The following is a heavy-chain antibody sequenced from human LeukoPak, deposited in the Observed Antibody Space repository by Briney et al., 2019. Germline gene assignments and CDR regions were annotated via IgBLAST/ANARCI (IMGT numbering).Heavy chain of an antibody. D-gene: IGHD3-16*01. Sequence: GGSLRLSCAASGFTFSSYAMSWVRQAPGKGLEWVANIKQDGSERNYVDSVKGRFTISRDNAKNSLYLQMNSLRAEDTAVYYCAKDTPVGGYWGQGTLVTVSS. CDR2: IKQDGSER. V-gene: IGHV3-7*03. J-gene: IGHJ4*02. CDR1: GFTFSSYA. CDR3: AKDTPVGGY.